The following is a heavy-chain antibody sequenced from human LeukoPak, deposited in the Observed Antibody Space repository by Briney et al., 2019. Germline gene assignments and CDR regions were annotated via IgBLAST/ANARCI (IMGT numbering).Heavy chain of an antibody. CDR1: GGSIRSGGYY. Sequence: SETLSLTCTVSGGSIRSGGYYWSWIRQHPGKGLEWIGYIYHSGSTYYNPSLKSRLTISVDTSKNQFSLKLSSVTAADTAVYYCARDSRVGPTGRYYFDYWGQGTLVTVSS. CDR2: IYHSGST. V-gene: IGHV4-31*03. CDR3: ARDSRVGPTGRYYFDY. D-gene: IGHD1-26*01. J-gene: IGHJ4*02.